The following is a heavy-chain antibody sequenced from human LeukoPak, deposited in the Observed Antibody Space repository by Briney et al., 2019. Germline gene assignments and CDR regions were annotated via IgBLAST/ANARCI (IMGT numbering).Heavy chain of an antibody. CDR2: ISSSSSYI. CDR1: GFTFSSYS. CDR3: AREQWLASMPYYYYYMDV. J-gene: IGHJ6*03. V-gene: IGHV3-21*01. Sequence: GGSLRLSCAASGFTFSSYSMNWVRQAPGKGLEWVSSISSSSSYIYYADSVKGRFTISRDNAKNSLYLQMNSLRAEDTAVYYCAREQWLASMPYYYYYMDVWGKGTTVTVSS. D-gene: IGHD6-19*01.